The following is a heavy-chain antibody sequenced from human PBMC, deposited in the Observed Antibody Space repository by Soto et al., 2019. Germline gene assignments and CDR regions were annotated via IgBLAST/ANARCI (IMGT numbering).Heavy chain of an antibody. Sequence: ASVKVSCKASGYTFSNYAMHWVRQAPGQRLECMGWINAGNGYTKYSQKFQDRVTITRDTPASTAYMELSSLRSEDTAVYYCARGGSGSYYEVDYWGQGTLVTVSS. CDR2: INAGNGYT. D-gene: IGHD1-26*01. CDR3: ARGGSGSYYEVDY. CDR1: GYTFSNYA. V-gene: IGHV1-3*01. J-gene: IGHJ4*02.